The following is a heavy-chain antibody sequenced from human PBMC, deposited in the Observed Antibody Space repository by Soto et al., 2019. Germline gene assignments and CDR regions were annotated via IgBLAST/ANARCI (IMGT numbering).Heavy chain of an antibody. J-gene: IGHJ4*02. V-gene: IGHV4-59*08. CDR2: IYYSGST. D-gene: IGHD2-21*01. CDR3: ARHGGGQSCDYYFDY. Sequence: SETLSLTCTVSGGSISSYYWSWIRQPPGKGLEWIGYIYYSGSTNYNPSLKSRVTISVDTSKNQFSLKLSSVTAADTAVYYCARHGGGQSCDYYFDYWGQGNLVTVSS. CDR1: GGSISSYY.